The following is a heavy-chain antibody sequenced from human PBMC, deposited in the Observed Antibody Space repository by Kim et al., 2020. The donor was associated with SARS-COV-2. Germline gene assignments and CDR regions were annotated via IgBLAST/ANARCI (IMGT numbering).Heavy chain of an antibody. CDR1: GGSFSGSY. J-gene: IGHJ4*02. CDR2: INHRGST. V-gene: IGHV4-34*01. D-gene: IGHD1-26*01. CDR3: ARGGIVGATSGSDY. Sequence: SETLSLTCAVYGGSFSGSYWSWIRQPPGKGLERIGEINHRGSTNYTPSLKSRVTISVDTSKNQFYLKWNSVTAADTAVYYWARGGIVGATSGSDYWGQGTLVTVSS.